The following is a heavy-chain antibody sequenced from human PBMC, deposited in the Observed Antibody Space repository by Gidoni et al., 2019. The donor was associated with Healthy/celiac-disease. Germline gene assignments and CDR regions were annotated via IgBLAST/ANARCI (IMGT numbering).Heavy chain of an antibody. CDR3: ARDGDPYSYGFSAFDI. Sequence: QVQLVESGGGVVQTGRSLRLSCAASGFTFSSYGMHWVRQAPGKGLEWVAVIWYDGSNKYYADSVKGRFTISRDNSKNTLYLQMNSLRAEDTAVYYCARDGDPYSYGFSAFDIWGQGTMVTVSS. V-gene: IGHV3-33*01. J-gene: IGHJ3*02. CDR2: IWYDGSNK. CDR1: GFTFSSYG. D-gene: IGHD5-18*01.